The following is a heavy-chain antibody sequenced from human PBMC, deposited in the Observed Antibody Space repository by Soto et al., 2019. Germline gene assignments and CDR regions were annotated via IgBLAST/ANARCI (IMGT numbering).Heavy chain of an antibody. J-gene: IGHJ4*02. CDR3: SASFVF. CDR2: INLDGSEK. V-gene: IGHV3-7*01. Sequence: GGSLRLSCAASGFTFSDFWMDWVRQAPGKGLEWVANINLDGSEKHYVDSVKGRFTISRDNAKNSVYLQMSRLTAEDSGLYYCSASFVFWGQGVRVTVSS. CDR1: GFTFSDFW.